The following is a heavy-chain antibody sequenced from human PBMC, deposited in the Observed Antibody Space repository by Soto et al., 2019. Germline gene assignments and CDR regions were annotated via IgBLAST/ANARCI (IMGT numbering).Heavy chain of an antibody. Sequence: GGSLRLSCAASGFTFSSYAMSWVRQAPGKGLEWVSAISGSGGSKYYADSVKGRFTIYRENSKNTLYLQMNSLRAEDTAVYYCAKRGSNRGWNAFDIWGQGTMVTVSS. D-gene: IGHD3-16*01. CDR2: ISGSGGSK. V-gene: IGHV3-23*01. CDR1: GFTFSSYA. J-gene: IGHJ3*02. CDR3: AKRGSNRGWNAFDI.